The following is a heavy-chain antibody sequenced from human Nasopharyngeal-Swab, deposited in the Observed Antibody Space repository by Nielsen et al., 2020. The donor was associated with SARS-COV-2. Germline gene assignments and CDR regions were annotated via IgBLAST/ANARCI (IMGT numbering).Heavy chain of an antibody. CDR3: ARTRMKTYCGGDCYSTDFDL. Sequence: SETLSLTCTVSGGSISSGSYYWSWIRQPAGKGLEWIGRIYTSGSTNYNPSLKSRVTISVDTSKNQFSLKLSSVTAADTAVYYCARTRMKTYCGGDCYSTDFDLWGRGTLVTVSS. V-gene: IGHV4-61*02. CDR1: GGSISSGSYY. J-gene: IGHJ2*01. D-gene: IGHD2-21*01. CDR2: IYTSGST.